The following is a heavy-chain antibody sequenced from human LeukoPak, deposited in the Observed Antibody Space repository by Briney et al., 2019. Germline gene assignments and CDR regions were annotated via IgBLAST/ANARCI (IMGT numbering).Heavy chain of an antibody. CDR3: ARDAYTYYYDSSGYSLFDY. D-gene: IGHD3-22*01. J-gene: IGHJ4*02. CDR1: GYTFTSYG. Sequence: ASVKVSCKASGYTFTSYGVSWVRPAPGQGLEWMGWISAYDGNTNYAQKLQGRVTMTTDTSTSTAYMELRSLRSDDTAVYYCARDAYTYYYDSSGYSLFDYWGQGTLVTVSS. CDR2: ISAYDGNT. V-gene: IGHV1-18*01.